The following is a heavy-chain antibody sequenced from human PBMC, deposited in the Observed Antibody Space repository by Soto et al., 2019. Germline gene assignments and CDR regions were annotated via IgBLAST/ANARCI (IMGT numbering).Heavy chain of an antibody. CDR1: GFTFSSYA. Sequence: GGSLRLSCAASGFTFSSYAMSWVRQAPGKGLEWVSAISGSGGSTYYADSVKGRFTISRDNSKNTMYLKMNSLRAEDTAVYYCASFVVVTETGIAFDIWGQGTMVTLSS. J-gene: IGHJ3*02. D-gene: IGHD2-21*02. CDR2: ISGSGGST. V-gene: IGHV3-23*01. CDR3: ASFVVVTETGIAFDI.